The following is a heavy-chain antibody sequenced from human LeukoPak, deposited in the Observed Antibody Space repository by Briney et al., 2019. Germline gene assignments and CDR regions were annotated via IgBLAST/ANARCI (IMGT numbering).Heavy chain of an antibody. J-gene: IGHJ4*02. D-gene: IGHD1-26*01. V-gene: IGHV4-4*07. CDR2: IYASGST. CDR3: ASYSGSYAYYGY. CDR1: GGSISSYY. Sequence: SETLSLTCTVSGGSISSYYWSWIRQPAGKGLEWIGRIYASGSTNYNPSLKSRVTMSVDTSKNQFSLKPSSVTAADTAVYYCASYSGSYAYYGYWGQGTLVTVSS.